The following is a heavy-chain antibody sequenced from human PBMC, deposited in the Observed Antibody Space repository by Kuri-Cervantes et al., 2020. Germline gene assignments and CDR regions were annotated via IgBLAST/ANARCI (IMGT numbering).Heavy chain of an antibody. J-gene: IGHJ4*02. CDR2: INWNGGST. CDR3: AKGIGQYSSSFPDY. D-gene: IGHD6-6*01. V-gene: IGHV3-20*04. CDR1: GFTFDDYG. Sequence: GGSLRLSCAASGFTFDDYGMSWVRQAPGKGLEWVSGINWNGGSTGYADSVKGRFTISRDNAKNSLYLQMNSLTTEDTAFYYCAKGIGQYSSSFPDYWGQGTLVTVSS.